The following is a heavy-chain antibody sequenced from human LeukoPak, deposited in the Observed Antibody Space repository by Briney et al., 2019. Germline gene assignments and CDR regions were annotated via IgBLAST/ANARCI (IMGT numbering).Heavy chain of an antibody. J-gene: IGHJ5*02. CDR3: GKDQYYDISGHP. D-gene: IGHD3-22*01. CDR2: ITGNGGTT. CDR1: GFTFNNYA. Sequence: PGGSLRLSCAASGFTFNNYAMTWVRQAPGKGLEWVSGITGNGGTTDYADSVKGRLTISRDNSKNTLYLQMNSLRAEYSGVYYCGKDQYYDISGHPWGQGTLVTVSS. V-gene: IGHV3-23*01.